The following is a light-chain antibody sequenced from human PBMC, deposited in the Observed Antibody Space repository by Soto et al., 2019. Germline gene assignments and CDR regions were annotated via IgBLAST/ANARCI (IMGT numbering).Light chain of an antibody. CDR2: GAS. V-gene: IGKV3-15*01. CDR1: QSVSSN. Sequence: EIVMTQSPATLSVSPGERATLSCRASQSVSSNLAWYQQKPGQAPRLLIYGASTRATGIPARFSGSGSGTEFTLTISSLQSADVSVYYCQQYNNWPPITFGQGTRLEIK. J-gene: IGKJ5*01. CDR3: QQYNNWPPIT.